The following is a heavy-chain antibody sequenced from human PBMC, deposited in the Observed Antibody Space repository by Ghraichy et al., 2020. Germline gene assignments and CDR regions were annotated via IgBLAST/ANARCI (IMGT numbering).Heavy chain of an antibody. Sequence: GGSLRLSCAASGFTFSSYAMSWVRQAPGKGLEWVSAISGSGGSTYYADSVKGRFTISRDNSKNTLYLQMNSLRAEDTAVYYCAKDPLLYSSGWKPDEFYYYYGMDVWGQGTTVTVSS. CDR1: GFTFSSYA. V-gene: IGHV3-23*01. D-gene: IGHD6-19*01. CDR2: ISGSGGST. CDR3: AKDPLLYSSGWKPDEFYYYYGMDV. J-gene: IGHJ6*02.